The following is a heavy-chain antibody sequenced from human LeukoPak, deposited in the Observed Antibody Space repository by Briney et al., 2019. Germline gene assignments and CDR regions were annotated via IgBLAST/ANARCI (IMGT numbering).Heavy chain of an antibody. V-gene: IGHV3-48*03. D-gene: IGHD3-22*01. Sequence: GGSLRLSCAASGFTFSSYEMNWVRQAPGKGLEWVSYISSSGSTIYYADSVKGRFTISRDNAKNSLYLQMNSLRAEDTAVYYCASLYYGSSGRLFDYWGQGTLLTVSS. CDR3: ASLYYGSSGRLFDY. J-gene: IGHJ4*02. CDR2: ISSSGSTI. CDR1: GFTFSSYE.